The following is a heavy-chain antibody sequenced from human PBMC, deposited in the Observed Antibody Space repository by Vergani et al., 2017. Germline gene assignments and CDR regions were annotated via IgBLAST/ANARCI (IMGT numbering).Heavy chain of an antibody. Sequence: QVQLVESGGGVVQPGGSLRLSCAASGFTFSNYGLHWVRQAPGQGLEGVAVISHDGNKKYYVDSVKGRFTISRDNSKNTLYLYMNSLRADDTAVYYCAKDPRLKEDYYYYYMDVWGKGTTVTVSS. J-gene: IGHJ6*03. CDR3: AKDPRLKEDYYYYYMDV. V-gene: IGHV3-30*18. CDR2: ISHDGNKK. CDR1: GFTFSNYG.